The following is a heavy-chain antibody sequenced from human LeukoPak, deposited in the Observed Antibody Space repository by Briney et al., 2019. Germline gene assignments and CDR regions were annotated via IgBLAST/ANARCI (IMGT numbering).Heavy chain of an antibody. CDR1: GFTFSSYS. D-gene: IGHD6-13*01. J-gene: IGHJ3*02. CDR2: ISSSSSTI. CDR3: ARDRGIAAAGTGAFDI. Sequence: GGSLRLSCAASGFTFSSYSMNWVRQAPGKGLEWVSYISSSSSTIYYADSVKGRFTISRDKAKNSLYLQMNSLRAEDTAVYYCARDRGIAAAGTGAFDIWGQGTMVTVSS. V-gene: IGHV3-48*01.